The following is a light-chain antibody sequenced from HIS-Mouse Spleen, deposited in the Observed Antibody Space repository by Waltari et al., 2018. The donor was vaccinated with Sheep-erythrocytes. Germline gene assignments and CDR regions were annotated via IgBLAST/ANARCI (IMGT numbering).Light chain of an antibody. CDR2: EGS. CDR3: CSYAGSFWV. CDR1: SSDVGSYNL. J-gene: IGLJ3*02. V-gene: IGLV2-23*01. Sequence: QSALTQPASVSGSPGQSIPISCPGTSSDVGSYNLVSWYQQHPGKAPKLMIYEGSKRPSGVSNRFSGSKSGNTASLTISGLQAEDEADYYCCSYAGSFWVFGGGTKLTVL.